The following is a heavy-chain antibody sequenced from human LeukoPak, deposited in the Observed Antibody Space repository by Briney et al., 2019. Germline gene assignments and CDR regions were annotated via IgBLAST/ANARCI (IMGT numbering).Heavy chain of an antibody. CDR2: INTDGSST. D-gene: IGHD3-22*01. CDR3: ARGASYYDSSGYYGSSDY. V-gene: IGHV3-74*01. J-gene: IGHJ4*02. Sequence: PGGSLRLSCIASGFTFSSYWMHWVRQAPGKGLVWVSRINTDGSSTSYADSVKGRFTISRDNAKNTLYLQMNSLRAEDTAVYYCARGASYYDSSGYYGSSDYWGQGTLVTVSS. CDR1: GFTFSSYW.